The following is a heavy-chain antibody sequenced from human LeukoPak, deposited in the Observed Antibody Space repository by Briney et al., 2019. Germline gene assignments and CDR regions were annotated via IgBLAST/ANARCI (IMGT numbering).Heavy chain of an antibody. D-gene: IGHD3-9*01. CDR2: ISWNSGSI. Sequence: GGSLRLSCAASGFTFDDYAMHWVRQAPGKGLEWVSGISWNSGSIGYADSVKGRFTISKDNAKNSLYLQMNSLRAEDTAVYYCARGGVYDILTGYHYFDYWGQGTLVTVSS. V-gene: IGHV3-9*01. CDR1: GFTFDDYA. J-gene: IGHJ4*02. CDR3: ARGGVYDILTGYHYFDY.